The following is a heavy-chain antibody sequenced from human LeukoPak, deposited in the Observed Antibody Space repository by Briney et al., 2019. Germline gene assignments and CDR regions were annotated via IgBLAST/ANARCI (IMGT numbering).Heavy chain of an antibody. Sequence: PSETLSLTCTVSGYSISSGYYWGWIRQPPGKGLEWIGSIYHSGSTYYNPSLKSRVTISIDTSKNQFSLTLSSVTAADTAVYYCARAGTNLGDYDYWGQGTLVTVSS. CDR2: IYHSGST. D-gene: IGHD4-17*01. CDR3: ARAGTNLGDYDY. J-gene: IGHJ4*02. CDR1: GYSISSGYY. V-gene: IGHV4-38-2*02.